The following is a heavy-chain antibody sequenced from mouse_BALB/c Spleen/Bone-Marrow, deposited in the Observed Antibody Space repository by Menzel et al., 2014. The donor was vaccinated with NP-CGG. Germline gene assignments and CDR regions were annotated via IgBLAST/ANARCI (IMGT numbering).Heavy chain of an antibody. Sequence: QVQLQQSGSALVRPGASVKLSCKASGYTFTSSWMHWAKQRPGQGLEWIGEIHPNSGNTNYNEKFKCKATLTVDTSSSTAYVDLSSLTSEDSAVYYCARWGFDYWGQGTTLTVSS. CDR3: ARWGFDY. J-gene: IGHJ2*01. V-gene: IGHV1S130*01. CDR1: GYTFTSSW. CDR2: IHPNSGNT.